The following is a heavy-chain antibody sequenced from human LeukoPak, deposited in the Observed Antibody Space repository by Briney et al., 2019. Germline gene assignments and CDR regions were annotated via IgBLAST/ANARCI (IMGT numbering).Heavy chain of an antibody. J-gene: IGHJ4*02. CDR2: ISYDDTNK. CDR3: ARDCSSATCYAAFDY. CDR1: GFTFTKYA. V-gene: IGHV3-30-3*01. Sequence: QPGRSLRLSCVASGFTFTKYAMGWVRQAPGKGLEWVASISYDDTNKAYSDSVKGRFTVSRDKSNDTLYLQMNSLRAEDTGVYYCARDCSSATCYAAFDYWGQGTLVTVSS. D-gene: IGHD2-2*01.